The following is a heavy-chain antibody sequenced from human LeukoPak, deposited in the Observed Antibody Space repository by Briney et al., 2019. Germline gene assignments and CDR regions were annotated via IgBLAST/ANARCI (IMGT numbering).Heavy chain of an antibody. V-gene: IGHV4-4*07. CDR1: GGSISSYY. CDR3: ARWELVSDAFDI. Sequence: SETLSLTFTVSGGSISSYYWSWIRQPAGKGLEWIGRIYTSGSTNYNSSLKSRVTMSVDTSKNQFSLKLSSVTAADTAVYYCARWELVSDAFDIWGQGTMVTVSS. CDR2: IYTSGST. J-gene: IGHJ3*02. D-gene: IGHD1-26*01.